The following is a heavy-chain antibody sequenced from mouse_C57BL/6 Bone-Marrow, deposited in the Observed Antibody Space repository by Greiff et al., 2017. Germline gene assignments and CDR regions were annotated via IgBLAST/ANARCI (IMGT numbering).Heavy chain of an antibody. CDR3: ARPLYAMDY. V-gene: IGHV1-50*01. CDR1: GYTFTSYW. Sequence: VQLQQPGAELVKPGASVKLSCKASGYTFTSYWMQWVKQRPGQGLEWIGEIDPSDSYTNYNQKFKGKATLTVDTSSSTAYMQLSSLTSEDSAVYYCARPLYAMDYWGEGTS. CDR2: IDPSDSYT. D-gene: IGHD6-1*01. J-gene: IGHJ4*01.